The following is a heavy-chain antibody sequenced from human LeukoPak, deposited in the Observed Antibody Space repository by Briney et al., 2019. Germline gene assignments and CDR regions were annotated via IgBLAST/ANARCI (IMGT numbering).Heavy chain of an antibody. J-gene: IGHJ4*02. CDR3: AREVHAAVTDFDY. D-gene: IGHD6-13*01. CDR1: GFTFSSYS. Sequence: GGSLRLSCAASGFTFSSYSMNWVRQAPGKGLEWVANIKEDGSEKYYVDSMKGRFTISRDNARNSLYLQMNSLRAEDTAVYYCAREVHAAVTDFDYWGQGTLVTVSS. CDR2: IKEDGSEK. V-gene: IGHV3-7*01.